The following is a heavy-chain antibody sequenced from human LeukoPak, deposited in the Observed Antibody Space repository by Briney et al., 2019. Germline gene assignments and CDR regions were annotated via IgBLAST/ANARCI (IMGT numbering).Heavy chain of an antibody. CDR1: GGSFSGYY. V-gene: IGHV4-34*01. CDR3: ARPKYSYGYFHAFDI. D-gene: IGHD5-18*01. Sequence: SETLSLTCAVYGGSFSGYYWSWIRQPPGKGLEWIGEINHSGSTNYNPSLKSRVTISVDTSKNQFSLKLSSVTAADTAVYYCARPKYSYGYFHAFDIWGQGTMVTVSS. CDR2: INHSGST. J-gene: IGHJ3*02.